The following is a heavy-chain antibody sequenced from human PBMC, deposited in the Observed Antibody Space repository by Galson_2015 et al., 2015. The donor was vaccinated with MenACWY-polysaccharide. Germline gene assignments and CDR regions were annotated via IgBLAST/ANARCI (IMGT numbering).Heavy chain of an antibody. V-gene: IGHV4-61*02. J-gene: IGHJ5*02. CDR2: IYTSGST. CDR1: GGSISSGSYY. CDR3: ARAYPGITGTVDWFDP. D-gene: IGHD1-14*01. Sequence: TLSLTCTVSGGSISSGSYYWSWIRQPAGKGLEWIGRIYTSGSTNYNPSLKSRVTISVDTSKNQFSLKLSSVTAADTAVYYCARAYPGITGTVDWFDPWGQGTLVTVSS.